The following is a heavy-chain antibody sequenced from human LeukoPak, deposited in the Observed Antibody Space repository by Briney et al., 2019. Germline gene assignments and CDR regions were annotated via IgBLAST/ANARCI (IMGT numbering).Heavy chain of an antibody. Sequence: PSETLSLTCTVSGGSISSYYCSWIRQPPGKGLEWIGYIYYSGSTNYNPSLKSRVTISVDTSKNQFSLKLSSVTAADTAVYYCARAEYYFDYWGQGTLVTVSS. J-gene: IGHJ4*02. V-gene: IGHV4-59*01. CDR2: IYYSGST. CDR3: ARAEYYFDY. D-gene: IGHD3-10*01. CDR1: GGSISSYY.